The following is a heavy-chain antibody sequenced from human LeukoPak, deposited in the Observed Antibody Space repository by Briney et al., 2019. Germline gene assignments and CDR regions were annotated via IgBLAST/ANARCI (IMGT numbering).Heavy chain of an antibody. D-gene: IGHD3-10*01. V-gene: IGHV3-7*01. CDR3: ARAGQEWFGELGFDS. CDR2: IKQDGSEK. J-gene: IGHJ4*02. CDR1: GFSFSSYW. Sequence: GGSLRLSCKASGFSFSSYWMSWVRQAPGKGLEWVANIKQDGSEKYYVASVKGRFTISRDNAKNSLYLQMNSLRAEDTAMYYCARAGQEWFGELGFDSWGQGTLVTVSS.